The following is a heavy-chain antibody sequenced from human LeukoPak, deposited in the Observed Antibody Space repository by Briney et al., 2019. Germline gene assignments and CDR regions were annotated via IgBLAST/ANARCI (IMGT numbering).Heavy chain of an antibody. V-gene: IGHV3-23*01. CDR2: ISGSGGTT. D-gene: IGHD6-13*01. CDR1: GFIFSTCA. CDR3: AKDRSSSSWFDGYDF. J-gene: IGHJ3*01. Sequence: GGSLRLSCTASGFIFSTCAMSWVRQAPGKGLEWVSAISGSGGTTYYADSVKGRFTISRGNSKNTLFLQMNSLRAEDTAVYYCAKDRSSSSWFDGYDFWGQGTMVTVSS.